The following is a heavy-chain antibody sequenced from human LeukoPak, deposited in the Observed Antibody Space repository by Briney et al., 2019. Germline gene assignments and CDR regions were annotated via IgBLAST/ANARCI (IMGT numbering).Heavy chain of an antibody. CDR1: GFTFSSYS. Sequence: GGSLRLSCTASGFTFSSYSMNWVRQAPGQGLEWVSYISGSSSNIQYADSVKGRFTISRDNARNSLYPQMNSLRDEDTAVYYCAIPFTYGDQGGYWGQGTLVTVSS. D-gene: IGHD4-17*01. V-gene: IGHV3-48*02. J-gene: IGHJ4*02. CDR2: ISGSSSNI. CDR3: AIPFTYGDQGGY.